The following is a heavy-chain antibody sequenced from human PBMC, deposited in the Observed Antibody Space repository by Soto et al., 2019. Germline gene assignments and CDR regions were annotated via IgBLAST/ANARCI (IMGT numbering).Heavy chain of an antibody. J-gene: IGHJ3*02. CDR2: IYWDDDK. D-gene: IGHD6-6*01. Sequence: QITLKESGPTLVKPTQTLTLTCTFSGFSLSTSGVGVGWIRQPPGKALEWLALIYWDDDKRYSPSLKSRLAITKDTSKNQVVLTMTNMDPVDTATYYCAHGEYSSSSFFFDIWGQGTMVTVSS. V-gene: IGHV2-5*02. CDR3: AHGEYSSSSFFFDI. CDR1: GFSLSTSGVG.